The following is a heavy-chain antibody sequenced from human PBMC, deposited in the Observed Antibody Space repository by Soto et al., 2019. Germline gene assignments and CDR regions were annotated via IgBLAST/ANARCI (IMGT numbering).Heavy chain of an antibody. Sequence: SETLSLTCTLSGGSLNTYYWSWIRQTPGKGLEWIGYIYYSGSTNYNPSLRSRVTMSVDTSKTQFSLKLTSLTAADTAVYYCARGQYWFDLWGQGTQVTVS. CDR2: IYYSGST. V-gene: IGHV4-59*01. J-gene: IGHJ5*02. CDR1: GGSLNTYY. CDR3: ARGQYWFDL.